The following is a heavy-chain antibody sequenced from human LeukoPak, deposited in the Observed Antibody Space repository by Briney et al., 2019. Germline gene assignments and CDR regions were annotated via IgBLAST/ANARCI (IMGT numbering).Heavy chain of an antibody. CDR1: GFTFRSYE. CDR3: ARLGSYRGTSMAYFDL. D-gene: IGHD1-26*01. CDR2: ISSSGSTK. J-gene: IGHJ2*01. V-gene: IGHV3-48*03. Sequence: PGGSPRLSCAASGFTFRSYEMKWVRQAPRKGLEWVSYISSSGSTKHYADSVKGRFTISRDNAKDSLYLQMNSLRAEDTAVYYCARLGSYRGTSMAYFDLWGRGTLVTVPS.